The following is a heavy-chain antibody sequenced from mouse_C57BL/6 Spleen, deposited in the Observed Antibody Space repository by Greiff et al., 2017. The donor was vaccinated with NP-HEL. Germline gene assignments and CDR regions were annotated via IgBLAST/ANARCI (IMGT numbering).Heavy chain of an antibody. CDR1: GYTFTSYW. D-gene: IGHD4-1*01. CDR2: IYPSDSET. V-gene: IGHV1-61*01. Sequence: QVQLQQPGAELVRPGSSVKLSCKASGYTFTSYWMDWVKQRPGQGLEWIGNIYPSDSETHYNQKFKDKATLTVDKSSSTAYMQLSSLTSEDSAVYYCARWGLGLDYFDYWGQGTTLTVSS. CDR3: ARWGLGLDYFDY. J-gene: IGHJ2*01.